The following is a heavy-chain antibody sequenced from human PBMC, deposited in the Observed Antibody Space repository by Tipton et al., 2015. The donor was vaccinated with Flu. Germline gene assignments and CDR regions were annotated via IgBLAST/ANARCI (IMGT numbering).Heavy chain of an antibody. V-gene: IGHV4-31*03. CDR2: IYVSGAT. CDR3: SRGVFVDASGPDY. J-gene: IGHJ4*02. D-gene: IGHD6-19*01. Sequence: GLVKPSQTLSLTCTVSGGSMSSGGFYWNWVRQRPGKGLEWIGYIYVSGATKHNPSLKSRVTISADTSKNQFSLKLTSVTAADTAVYYCSRGVFVDASGPDYWGQGTLVTVSS. CDR1: GGSMSSGGFY.